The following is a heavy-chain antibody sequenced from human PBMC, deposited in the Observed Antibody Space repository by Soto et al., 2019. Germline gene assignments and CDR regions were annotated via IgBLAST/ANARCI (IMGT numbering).Heavy chain of an antibody. Sequence: GASVKVSCKASGYTFTDYYIHWVRQAPGQGLEWMGWINPNSGGINYAQKFQGRVTVTRDTSVTTGYMELSRLRSDDTAVYYCARTAKYYDFWSGYPNWFDPWGQGTLVTVSS. CDR1: GYTFTDYY. D-gene: IGHD3-3*01. J-gene: IGHJ5*02. CDR2: INPNSGGI. V-gene: IGHV1-2*02. CDR3: ARTAKYYDFWSGYPNWFDP.